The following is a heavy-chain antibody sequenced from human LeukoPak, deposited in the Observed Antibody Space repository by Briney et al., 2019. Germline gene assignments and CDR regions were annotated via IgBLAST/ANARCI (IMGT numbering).Heavy chain of an antibody. D-gene: IGHD3-10*01. CDR1: GFTFSDYY. V-gene: IGHV3-11*01. Sequence: GGSLRLSCAASGFTFSDYYMSWIRQAPGKGLEWVSYISSSGSTIYYADSVKGRFTISRDNAKNSLYLQMNSLRAEDTAVYYCARVKGSGNNTLRFYYYGMDVWGQGTTVTVSS. CDR3: ARVKGSGNNTLRFYYYGMDV. J-gene: IGHJ6*02. CDR2: ISSSGSTI.